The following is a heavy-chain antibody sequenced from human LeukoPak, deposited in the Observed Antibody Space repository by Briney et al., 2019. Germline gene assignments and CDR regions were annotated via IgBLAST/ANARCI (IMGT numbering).Heavy chain of an antibody. D-gene: IGHD3-10*01. CDR2: IYWDDDK. J-gene: IGHJ4*02. CDR1: GFSLSTSGVG. V-gene: IGHV2-5*02. Sequence: SGPTLVNPTQTPTLTCTFSGFSLSTSGVGVGWIRQPPGKALEWLALIYWDDDKRYSPSLKSRLTITNDTSKNQVVLTMTNMDPVDTAKYYCAHSIPMVRGVRVFDYWGQGTLVTVSS. CDR3: AHSIPMVRGVRVFDY.